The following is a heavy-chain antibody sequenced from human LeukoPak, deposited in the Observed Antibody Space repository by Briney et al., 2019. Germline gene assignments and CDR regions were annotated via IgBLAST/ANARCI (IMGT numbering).Heavy chain of an antibody. Sequence: SVKVSCKVSGYTLTELSMHWVRQAPGQGLEWMGGIIPIFGTANYAQKFQGRVTITTDESTSTAYMELSSLRSEDTAVYYCAREMGDYDFWSGYFYFDYWGQGTLVTVSS. J-gene: IGHJ4*02. D-gene: IGHD3-3*01. CDR2: IIPIFGTA. V-gene: IGHV1-69*05. CDR3: AREMGDYDFWSGYFYFDY. CDR1: GYTLTELS.